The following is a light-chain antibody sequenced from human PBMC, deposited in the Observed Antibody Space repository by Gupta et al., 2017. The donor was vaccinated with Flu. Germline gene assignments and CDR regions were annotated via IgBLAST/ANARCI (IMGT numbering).Light chain of an antibody. CDR2: GAS. Sequence: DIQMTQSPSSLSASVGDRVTITCRASQSISNFLNWYQQKPGKAPNVLIYGASSLQSGVPSRFSGSGSGTDFTLTISRLQPEDFATYYCQQTYNTPRTFGQGTKVEIK. V-gene: IGKV1-39*01. CDR1: QSISNF. J-gene: IGKJ1*01. CDR3: QQTYNTPRT.